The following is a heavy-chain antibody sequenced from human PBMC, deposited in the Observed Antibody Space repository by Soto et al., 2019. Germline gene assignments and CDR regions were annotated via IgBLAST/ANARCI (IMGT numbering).Heavy chain of an antibody. V-gene: IGHV4-34*01. CDR2: INHSGST. CDR3: ARGGGGSQSYYIQHYYGMDV. CDR1: GGSFRGYY. Sequence: QVQLQQWGAGLLKPSETLSLTCAVYGGSFRGYYWSWIRQPPGKGLEWIGEINHSGSTNYNPPLKSRLTISVDTSKNQFSLKLSSVTAADTAVYYCARGGGGSQSYYIQHYYGMDVWGQGTTVTVSS. D-gene: IGHD3-10*01. J-gene: IGHJ6*02.